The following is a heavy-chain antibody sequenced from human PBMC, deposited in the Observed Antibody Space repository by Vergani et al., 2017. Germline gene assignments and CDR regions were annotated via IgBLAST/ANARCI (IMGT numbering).Heavy chain of an antibody. CDR2: INNSGTI. J-gene: IGHJ3*01. CDR3: ARRAERWETLLRDDFDV. CDR1: GGSLSGYY. Sequence: QVQLQESGPGLVKPSETLSLTCAVYGGSLSGYYWSWIRLAPGKGLEWIGEINNSGTINYNPTLKSPFNVSIDTSRDHFSLKLRSVSAADTAVYFCARRAERWETLLRDDFDVWGQGTFVTVSP. V-gene: IGHV4-34*10. D-gene: IGHD1-26*01.